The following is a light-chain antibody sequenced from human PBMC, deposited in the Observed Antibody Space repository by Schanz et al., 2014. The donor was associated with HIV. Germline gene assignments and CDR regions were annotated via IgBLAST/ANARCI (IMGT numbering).Light chain of an antibody. V-gene: IGLV2-8*01. CDR2: EVS. Sequence: QSALTQPPSASGSPGQSVTISCTGTSSDVGGYYYVSWYQQHPGKAPKLMIYEVSKRPSGVPDRFSGSKSGNTASLTVSRLQAEDEADYYCQSHDNNLSGSGVFGGGTKLTVL. CDR1: SSDVGGYYY. CDR3: QSHDNNLSGSGV. J-gene: IGLJ2*01.